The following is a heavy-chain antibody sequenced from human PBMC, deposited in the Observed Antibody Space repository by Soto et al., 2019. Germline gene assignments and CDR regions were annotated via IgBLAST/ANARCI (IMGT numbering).Heavy chain of an antibody. Sequence: SGPYAGEPTQTLTLTCTFSGFSLSTSGVGVGWIRQPPGKALEWLALIYWDDDKRYSPSLKSRLTITKDTSKNQVVLTMTNMDPVDTATYYCAHRPNQNDYDFWSGYYSLKHNNWFDPWGQGTLVTVSS. CDR3: AHRPNQNDYDFWSGYYSLKHNNWFDP. CDR1: GFSLSTSGVG. CDR2: IYWDDDK. V-gene: IGHV2-5*02. D-gene: IGHD3-3*01. J-gene: IGHJ5*02.